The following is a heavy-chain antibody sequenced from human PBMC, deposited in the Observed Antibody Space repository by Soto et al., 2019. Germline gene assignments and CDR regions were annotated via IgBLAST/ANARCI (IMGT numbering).Heavy chain of an antibody. CDR2: IYHSGST. J-gene: IGHJ4*02. CDR1: GYSISSDHY. CDR3: AGRWDYYDSSGPIDY. D-gene: IGHD3-22*01. Sequence: SETLSLTCAVSGYSISSDHYWGWIRQPPGKGLEWIGSIYHSGSTYYNPSLKSRLTISLDTSKNQFSLKLSSVTAADTAVYYCAGRWDYYDSSGPIDYWGQGTLVTVSS. V-gene: IGHV4-38-2*01.